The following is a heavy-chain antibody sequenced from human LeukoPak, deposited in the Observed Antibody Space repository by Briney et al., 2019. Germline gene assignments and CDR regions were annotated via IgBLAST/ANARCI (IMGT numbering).Heavy chain of an antibody. D-gene: IGHD1-1*01. J-gene: IGHJ5*02. CDR3: AREDNPLWFDP. CDR2: ISYDGSIR. CDR1: EFSFSNSA. V-gene: IGHV3-30*04. Sequence: GGSLRLSCAASEFSFSNSAMYWVRQPPGKGLEWLAVISYDGSIRYYADSVKGRFTISRDNSNNTLHLQMNSLRPDDSALYYCAREDNPLWFDPWGQGTLVTVSS.